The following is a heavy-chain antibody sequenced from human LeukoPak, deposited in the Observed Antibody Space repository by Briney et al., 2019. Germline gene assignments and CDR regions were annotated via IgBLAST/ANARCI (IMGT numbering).Heavy chain of an antibody. CDR1: GYTFSSYA. Sequence: PGGSLRLSCAASGYTFSSYAMHWVRQAPGKGLEWVAVISYDGSNKYYADSVKGRFTISRDNSKNTLYLQMNSLRAEDTAVYYCARVGGILPYTNYYMDVWGKGTTVTVSS. CDR3: ARVGGILPYTNYYMDV. D-gene: IGHD2-15*01. CDR2: ISYDGSNK. V-gene: IGHV3-30*04. J-gene: IGHJ6*03.